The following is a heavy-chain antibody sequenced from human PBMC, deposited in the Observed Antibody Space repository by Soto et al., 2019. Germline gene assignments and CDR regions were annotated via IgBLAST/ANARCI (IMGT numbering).Heavy chain of an antibody. Sequence: QVQLVQSGAEVKRPGASVRISCKASGYTFTTYYIHWVRQAPGQGLEWMGIIDPSGGAPTYAQNFQGRITMTRETSANLLYLTLSSLRSDDTAVYYCARVPYDTTAYYAFWGQGTLVTVSS. CDR2: IDPSGGAP. CDR1: GYTFTTYY. CDR3: ARVPYDTTAYYAF. J-gene: IGHJ4*02. V-gene: IGHV1-46*01. D-gene: IGHD3-22*01.